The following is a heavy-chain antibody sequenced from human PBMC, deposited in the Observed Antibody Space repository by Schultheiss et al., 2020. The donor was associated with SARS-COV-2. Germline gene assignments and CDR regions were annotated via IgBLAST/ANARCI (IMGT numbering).Heavy chain of an antibody. CDR1: GFPVSSNY. D-gene: IGHD3-10*01. CDR2: ISSSSSTI. J-gene: IGHJ4*02. V-gene: IGHV3-48*01. CDR3: ARDLTTMVRGVMYY. Sequence: GGSLRLSCAASGFPVSSNYMNWVRQAPGKGLEWVSYISSSSSTIYYADSVKGRFTISRDNAKNSLYLQMNSLRAEDTAVYYCARDLTTMVRGVMYYWGQGTLVTVSS.